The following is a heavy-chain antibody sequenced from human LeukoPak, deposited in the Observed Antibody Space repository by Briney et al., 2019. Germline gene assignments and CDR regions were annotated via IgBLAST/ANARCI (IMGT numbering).Heavy chain of an antibody. Sequence: LTGGSLRLSCAASGFTFSSYWMSWVRQAPGKGLEWVANIKQDGSEKYYVDSVKGRFTISRDNAKNSLYLQMNSLRAEDTAVYYCAREAFGSSWYGSVNYFDYWGQGTLVTVSS. CDR3: AREAFGSSWYGSVNYFDY. CDR2: IKQDGSEK. CDR1: GFTFSSYW. D-gene: IGHD6-13*01. V-gene: IGHV3-7*01. J-gene: IGHJ4*02.